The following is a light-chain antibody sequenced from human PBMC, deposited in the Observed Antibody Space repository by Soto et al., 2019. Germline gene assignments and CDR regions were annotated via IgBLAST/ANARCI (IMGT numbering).Light chain of an antibody. Sequence: DIQMTQSPSTMSRSVGDRVTITCRASQSIGTWLAWYQQKPGKAPNLLIYKAPSLESGVPSRFSGSGSGTEFTLTISSLQPDDFATYYCQQYNSRGTFGQGTKVDIK. J-gene: IGKJ1*01. CDR2: KAP. CDR3: QQYNSRGT. V-gene: IGKV1-5*03. CDR1: QSIGTW.